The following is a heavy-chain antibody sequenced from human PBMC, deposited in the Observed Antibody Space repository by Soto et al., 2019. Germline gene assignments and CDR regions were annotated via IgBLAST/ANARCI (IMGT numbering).Heavy chain of an antibody. CDR2: ISSSSSYI. J-gene: IGHJ3*02. CDR3: ARGGAHDFWSGYKDPHAFDS. D-gene: IGHD3-3*01. V-gene: IGHV3-21*01. CDR1: GFTFSSYS. Sequence: GGSLRLSCAASGFTFSSYSMNWVRQAPGKGLEWVSSISSSSSYIYYADSVKGRFTISRDNAKNSLYLQMNSLRAEDTAVYYCARGGAHDFWSGYKDPHAFDSWGQGTRVTVAS.